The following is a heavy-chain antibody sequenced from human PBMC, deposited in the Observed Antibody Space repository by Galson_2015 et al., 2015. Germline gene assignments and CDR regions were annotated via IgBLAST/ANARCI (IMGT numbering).Heavy chain of an antibody. Sequence: SLRLSCAASGFTFSSYSMNWVRQAPGKGLEWVSSISSSSSYIYYADSVKGRFTISRDNAKNSLYLQMNSLRAEDTAAYYCARSFSGYDPEYYYYGMDVWGQGTTVTVSS. CDR1: GFTFSSYS. CDR2: ISSSSSYI. V-gene: IGHV3-21*01. J-gene: IGHJ6*02. D-gene: IGHD5-12*01. CDR3: ARSFSGYDPEYYYYGMDV.